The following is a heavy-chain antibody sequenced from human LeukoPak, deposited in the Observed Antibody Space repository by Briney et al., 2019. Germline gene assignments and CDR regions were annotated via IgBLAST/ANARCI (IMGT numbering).Heavy chain of an antibody. J-gene: IGHJ4*02. Sequence: PSETLSLTCTVSSGSISSSYWSWIRQSAGKGLEWIGRIYSSGSTNYNPSLKSRVTMSVDTSKNQFSLKLTSVTAADTAVYYCARETVADIVDYWGQGILVTVSS. D-gene: IGHD6-19*01. CDR3: ARETVADIVDY. V-gene: IGHV4-4*07. CDR1: SGSISSSY. CDR2: IYSSGST.